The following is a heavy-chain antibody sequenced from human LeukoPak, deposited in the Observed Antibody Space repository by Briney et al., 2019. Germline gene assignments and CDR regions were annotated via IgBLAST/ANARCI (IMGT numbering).Heavy chain of an antibody. D-gene: IGHD3-3*01. V-gene: IGHV3-21*01. CDR2: ISSSSSYI. Sequence: GGSLRLSCAAYGFTFSSYSMNWVRQAPGKGLEWVSSISSSSSYIYYADSVKGRFTISRDNAKNSLYLQMNRLRDEDTSVYYCARDPGDYDFWSGFDYWGQGTLVTVSS. CDR3: ARDPGDYDFWSGFDY. J-gene: IGHJ4*02. CDR1: GFTFSSYS.